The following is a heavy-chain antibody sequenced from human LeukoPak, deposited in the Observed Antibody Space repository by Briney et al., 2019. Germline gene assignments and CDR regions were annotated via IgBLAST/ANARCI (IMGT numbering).Heavy chain of an antibody. CDR1: GFPFSGYG. CDR2: AYGDGSSQ. CDR3: ATGGNFYYSH. D-gene: IGHD4-11*01. V-gene: IGHV3-33*01. Sequence: PGGSLRLSCAASGFPFSGYGMHWVRQAPGKGLEWVAVAYGDGSSQYYADSVKSRFSISKDISKNTLSLQMNSLRAEDTAVYSCATGGNFYYSHWGQGTLVTVSS. J-gene: IGHJ1*01.